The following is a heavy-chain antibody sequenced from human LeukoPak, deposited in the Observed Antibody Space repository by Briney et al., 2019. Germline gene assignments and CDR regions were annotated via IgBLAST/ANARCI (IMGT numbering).Heavy chain of an antibody. CDR2: IKSKTGGGPT. CDR1: GFTFNNAW. J-gene: IGHJ6*03. D-gene: IGHD3-3*01. V-gene: IGHV3-15*01. CDR3: TTEPNLRFLEWLEYYYYMDV. Sequence: GGSLILSCAASGFTFNNAWMGWVRPAPGKGLEWVGRIKSKTGGGPTDYAAPVKGRFTISRDDSQNTLYLQMNSLRTEDTAVYYCTTEPNLRFLEWLEYYYYMDVWGKGTTVTVSS.